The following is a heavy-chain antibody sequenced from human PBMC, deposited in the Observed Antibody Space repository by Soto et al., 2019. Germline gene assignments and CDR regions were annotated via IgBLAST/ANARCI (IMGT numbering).Heavy chain of an antibody. J-gene: IGHJ6*02. V-gene: IGHV1-69*13. CDR3: ARDLAAAGTKMNGMDV. D-gene: IGHD6-13*01. Sequence: ASVKVSCKASGGTFSSYAISWVRQAPGQGLEWMGGIIPIFGTANYAQKFQGRVTITADESTSTAYMELSSLRSEDTAVYYCARDLAAAGTKMNGMDVWGQGTTVTVSS. CDR1: GGTFSSYA. CDR2: IIPIFGTA.